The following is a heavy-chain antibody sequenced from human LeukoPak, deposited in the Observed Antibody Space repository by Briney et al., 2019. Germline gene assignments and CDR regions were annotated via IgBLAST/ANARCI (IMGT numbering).Heavy chain of an antibody. CDR1: GFTFSSYS. CDR3: ARDRDPRRYYYDSSGYYYI. V-gene: IGHV3-21*01. CDR2: ISSSSSYI. Sequence: GGSLRLSCAASGFTFSSYSMNWVRQAPGKGLEWVSSISSSSSYIYYADSVKGRFTISRDNAKNSLYLQMNSLRAEDTAVYYCARDRDPRRYYYDSSGYYYIWGQGTLVTVSS. D-gene: IGHD3-22*01. J-gene: IGHJ4*02.